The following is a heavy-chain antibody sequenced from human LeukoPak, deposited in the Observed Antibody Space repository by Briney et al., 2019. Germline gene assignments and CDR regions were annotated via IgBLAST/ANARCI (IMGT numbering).Heavy chain of an antibody. J-gene: IGHJ6*02. D-gene: IGHD2-2*02. CDR1: GYTFTSYY. CDR3: ARVGYCSSTSCYTRYYYYGMDV. V-gene: IGHV1-46*01. CDR2: INPSGGST. Sequence: ASVKVSCKASGYTFTSYYMHWVRQAPGQGLEWMGIINPSGGSTSYAQKFQGRVTMTRDTSTSTVYMELSSLRSEDTAVYYCARVGYCSSTSCYTRYYYYGMDVWGQGTTVTVSS.